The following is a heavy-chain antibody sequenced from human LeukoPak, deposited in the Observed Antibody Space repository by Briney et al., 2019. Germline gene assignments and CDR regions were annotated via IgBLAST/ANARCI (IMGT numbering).Heavy chain of an antibody. CDR3: ARAGAVAARVFDP. D-gene: IGHD6-19*01. CDR2: ISSSGSTI. J-gene: IGHJ5*02. CDR1: GFTLSSYE. Sequence: GGSLRLSCAASGFTLSSYEMNWVGQAPGKGLEWVSYISSSGSTIAYADSVKGRFTISRDNAKNSLYLQMTSLRGEDTAVYYCARAGAVAARVFDPWGQGTLVTVSS. V-gene: IGHV3-48*03.